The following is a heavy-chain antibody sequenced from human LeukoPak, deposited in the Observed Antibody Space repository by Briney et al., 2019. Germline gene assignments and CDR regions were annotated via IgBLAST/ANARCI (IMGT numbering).Heavy chain of an antibody. Sequence: GGSLRLSCVASGFTFSTYSMNWVRQAPGKGLEWVSYISFSTSTIFYADSVKGRFTSSRGDSKNKVYLEMNSLRPEDTAMYFCAGLEVRGSPRGGNYYYYMDVWGNGTMVTVSS. V-gene: IGHV3-48*01. CDR2: ISFSTSTI. CDR3: AGLEVRGSPRGGNYYYYMDV. CDR1: GFTFSTYS. J-gene: IGHJ6*03. D-gene: IGHD3-10*01.